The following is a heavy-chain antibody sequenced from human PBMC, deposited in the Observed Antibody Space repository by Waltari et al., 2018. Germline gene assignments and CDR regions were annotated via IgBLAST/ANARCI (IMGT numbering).Heavy chain of an antibody. J-gene: IGHJ4*02. CDR1: VGSITSRSYS. Sequence: QLQLQESGPGLMRPSETLSLTCTVSVGSITSRSYSWGWIRQPPGQGLAWIGSIYYSGITEYSPSLKSRSTVAVETSKNQFSLKLSAVTAADTAVDYCASLRNPNSFTGKYLFWGQGTLVTVSS. CDR2: IYYSGIT. V-gene: IGHV4-39*01. CDR3: ASLRNPNSFTGKYLF. D-gene: IGHD1-26*01.